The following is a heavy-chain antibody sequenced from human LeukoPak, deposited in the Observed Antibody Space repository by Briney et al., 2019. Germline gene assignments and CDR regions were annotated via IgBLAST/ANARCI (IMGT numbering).Heavy chain of an antibody. V-gene: IGHV3-7*01. J-gene: IGHJ4*02. CDR2: IKQDGSEK. CDR1: GGSFSTCW. Sequence: PGGSLRLSCAASGGSFSTCWKSWVRQAPGKGLEWVANIKQDGSEKYYVDSAKGRFTISRDNAKNSLYLQMNSLRAEDTAVYYCATDLGSSRPNFWGQGILVTVSS. D-gene: IGHD6-13*01. CDR3: ATDLGSSRPNF.